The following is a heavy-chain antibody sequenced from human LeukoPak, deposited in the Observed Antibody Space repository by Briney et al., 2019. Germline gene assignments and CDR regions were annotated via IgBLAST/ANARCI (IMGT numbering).Heavy chain of an antibody. J-gene: IGHJ4*02. CDR3: ARVAKERVGGVYYFVY. D-gene: IGHD1-1*01. Sequence: GGSLRLSCAASGFTFSDYDMHWVRQATGKALEWVSAIGTAGYTYYTGSVKGRFTISRENAKNSLYLQMNSLRAGDTAVYYCARVAKERVGGVYYFVYWGQGTLVTVSS. V-gene: IGHV3-13*01. CDR1: GFTFSDYD. CDR2: IGTAGYT.